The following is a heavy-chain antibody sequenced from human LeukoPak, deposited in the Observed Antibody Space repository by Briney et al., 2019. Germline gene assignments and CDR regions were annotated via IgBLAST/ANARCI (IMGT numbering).Heavy chain of an antibody. CDR3: ARGGTFVSDY. V-gene: IGHV3-7*01. Sequence: GGSLRLSCAASGFTFRTFWMTWVRRAPGKGVEWVDNIKEDGIEKYYVDSMKGRFTVSRDNAKNSLYLQMDGLRAEDTAVYYCARGGTFVSDYWGQGTLVTVSS. CDR1: GFTFRTFW. J-gene: IGHJ4*02. D-gene: IGHD1-1*01. CDR2: IKEDGIEK.